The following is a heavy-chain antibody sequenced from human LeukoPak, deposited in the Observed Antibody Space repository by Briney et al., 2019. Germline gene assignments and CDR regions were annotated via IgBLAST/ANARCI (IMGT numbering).Heavy chain of an antibody. J-gene: IGHJ3*02. V-gene: IGHV3-21*01. D-gene: IGHD3-9*01. CDR3: ARDPDLTGYSILDAFDI. CDR1: GFTFSSYS. CDR2: ISSSSSYI. Sequence: GGSLRLSCAASGFTFSSYSMNWVRQAPGKGLEWVSSISSSSSYIYYADSVKGRFTISRDNAKNSQYLQMNSLRAEDTAVYYCARDPDLTGYSILDAFDIWGQGTMVTVSS.